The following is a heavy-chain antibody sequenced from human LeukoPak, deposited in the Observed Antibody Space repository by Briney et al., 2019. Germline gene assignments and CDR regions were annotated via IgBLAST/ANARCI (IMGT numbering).Heavy chain of an antibody. J-gene: IGHJ4*02. Sequence: ASVTVSCKASGYTFTGYYMHWVRQAPGQGLEWLGWINPNNGGTTYAQDFQARVTMTRDTSISTAYMELSRLRSDDTAVYYCTRETDTFDSWGQGTLVTVSS. CDR1: GYTFTGYY. V-gene: IGHV1-2*02. CDR2: INPNNGGT. CDR3: TRETDTFDS.